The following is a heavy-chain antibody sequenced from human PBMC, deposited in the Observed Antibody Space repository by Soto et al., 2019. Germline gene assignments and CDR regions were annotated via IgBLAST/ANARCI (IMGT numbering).Heavy chain of an antibody. CDR1: GFTVSSNY. D-gene: IGHD6-13*01. CDR2: IYSGGST. J-gene: IGHJ6*03. CDR3: ARDVPQQLVLGYYYYYMDV. V-gene: IGHV3-66*01. Sequence: GGSLRLSCAASGFTVSSNYMSWVRQAPGKGLEWVSVIYSGGSTYYADSVKGRFTISRDNSKNTLYLQMNSLRAEDTAVYYCARDVPQQLVLGYYYYYMDVWGKGTTVTVSS.